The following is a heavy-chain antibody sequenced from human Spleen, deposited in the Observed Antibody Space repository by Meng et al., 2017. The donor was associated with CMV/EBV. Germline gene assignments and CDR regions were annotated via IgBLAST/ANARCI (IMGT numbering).Heavy chain of an antibody. CDR1: GYSFTGYY. V-gene: IGHV1-2*02. CDR3: ARGVFHLEAPEGSNFLDK. D-gene: IGHD1-1*01. J-gene: IGHJ4*02. Sequence: ASVKVSCKASGYSFTGYYMHWVRQAPGQGLEWMGWITPYRRGTNYAQKFQGRVAMTWDTSISTAYMEVSRLTYDDTAVYYCARGVFHLEAPEGSNFLDKWGQGTLVTVSS. CDR2: ITPYRRGT.